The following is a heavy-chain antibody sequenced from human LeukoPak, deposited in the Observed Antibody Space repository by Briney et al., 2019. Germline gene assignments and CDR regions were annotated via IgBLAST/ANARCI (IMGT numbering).Heavy chain of an antibody. D-gene: IGHD4-17*01. Sequence: SVTVSCKASGGTFISYAISWVRQAPGQGLEWMGGIIPIFGTANYAQKFQGRVTITADESTSTAYMELGSLRSEDTAVYYCAIWPTVSNHYFDYWGQGTLVTVSS. J-gene: IGHJ4*02. CDR2: IIPIFGTA. V-gene: IGHV1-69*13. CDR3: AIWPTVSNHYFDY. CDR1: GGTFISYA.